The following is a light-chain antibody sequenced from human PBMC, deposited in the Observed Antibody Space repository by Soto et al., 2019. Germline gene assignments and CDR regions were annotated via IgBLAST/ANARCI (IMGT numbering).Light chain of an antibody. CDR2: GAS. Sequence: PGERVTLSCRASQSVSSNYLIWYQQKPGQAPRLLIYGASTRATGIPARFSGCGSGTDFTLTVSSLQPEDFAVYYCQQRHMWPITFGQGTRLEIK. V-gene: IGKV3D-7*01. J-gene: IGKJ5*01. CDR1: QSVSSNY. CDR3: QQRHMWPIT.